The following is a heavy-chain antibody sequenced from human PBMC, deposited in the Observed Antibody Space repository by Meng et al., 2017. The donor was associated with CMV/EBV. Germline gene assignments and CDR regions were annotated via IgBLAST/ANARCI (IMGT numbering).Heavy chain of an antibody. D-gene: IGHD6-13*01. V-gene: IGHV4-30-4*08. CDR2: IYYSGST. CDR1: GGSISSGDYY. Sequence: QVRLQESGPGMVKPSQTLSLTCTVSGGSISSGDYYWSWIRQPPGKGLEWIGYIYYSGSTYYNPSLKSRVTISVDTSKNQFSLKLSSVTAADTAVYYCARGGIAAAGPFDYWGQGTLVTVSS. J-gene: IGHJ4*02. CDR3: ARGGIAAAGPFDY.